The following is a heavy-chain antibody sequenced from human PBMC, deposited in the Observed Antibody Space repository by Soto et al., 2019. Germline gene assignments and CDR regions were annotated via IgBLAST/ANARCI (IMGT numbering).Heavy chain of an antibody. J-gene: IGHJ6*03. CDR2: IWYDGSNK. V-gene: IGHV3-33*01. CDR3: ARDLVPSRRKVYYYYMDV. Sequence: QVQLVESGGGVVQPGRSLRLSCAASGFTFSSYGMHWVRQAPGKGLEWVAVIWYDGSNKYYADSVKGRFTISRDNSKNTLYLQMNSLRAEDTAVYYCARDLVPSRRKVYYYYMDVWGKGTTVTVSS. CDR1: GFTFSSYG. D-gene: IGHD3-10*01.